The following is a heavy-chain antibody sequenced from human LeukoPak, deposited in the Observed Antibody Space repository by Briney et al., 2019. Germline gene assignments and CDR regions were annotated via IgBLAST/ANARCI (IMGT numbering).Heavy chain of an antibody. Sequence: GASVKVSCKASGYRFTDFSIYWVRQAPGQGLEWMGWFNPNTGDAKYAEKFQGWTTMTSDTSIRTAYMEIRSLKSDDTAIYYCATGGPQTSGEKRGLDYWGQGTLVTVSS. CDR2: FNPNTGDA. V-gene: IGHV1-2*04. CDR3: ATGGPQTSGEKRGLDY. D-gene: IGHD6-25*01. CDR1: GYRFTDFS. J-gene: IGHJ4*02.